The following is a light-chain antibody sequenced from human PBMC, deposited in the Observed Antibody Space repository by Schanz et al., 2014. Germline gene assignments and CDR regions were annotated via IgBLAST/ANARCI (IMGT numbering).Light chain of an antibody. CDR3: SSYAGNNEFGV. CDR2: DVS. Sequence: QSALTQPASVSGSPGQSITISCTGTSSDVGGYNYVSWYQQHPGKAPKLMIYDVSNRPSGVSNRFSGSKSGNTASLTISGLQAEDEADYYCSSYAGNNEFGVFGGGTKVTVL. CDR1: SSDVGGYNY. J-gene: IGLJ2*01. V-gene: IGLV2-14*01.